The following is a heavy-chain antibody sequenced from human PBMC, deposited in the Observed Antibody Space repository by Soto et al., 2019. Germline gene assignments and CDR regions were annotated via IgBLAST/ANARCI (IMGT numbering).Heavy chain of an antibody. CDR1: GGTFSSYA. Sequence: QVQLVQSGAEVQKPGSSVNVSCKASGGTFSSYAISWVRQAPGQGLEWMGGIIPISDTTNYAQKFRCRVTITADESRSTAYMELSTLRSEDTAVYYCARSQGSSTSLELYYYFYYGMQVWGQGSKVTVSS. CDR3: ARSQGSSTSLELYYYFYYGMQV. J-gene: IGHJ6*02. CDR2: IIPISDTT. D-gene: IGHD2-2*01. V-gene: IGHV1-69*01.